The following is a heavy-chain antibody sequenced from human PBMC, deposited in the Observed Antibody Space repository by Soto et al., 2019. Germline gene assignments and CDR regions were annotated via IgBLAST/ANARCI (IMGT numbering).Heavy chain of an antibody. V-gene: IGHV4-30-4*01. J-gene: IGHJ2*01. CDR1: GGSISGGVHS. D-gene: IGHD2-8*01. Sequence: SETLSLRYTVSGGSISGGVHSWSWIRQPPGKGLEWIGHIFDSGSTYYNPSLKSRLTISVDTSKNQFSLRLSSVTAADTAVYYCAREIMPLTNDWYFDLWGRGTLVTVSS. CDR3: AREIMPLTNDWYFDL. CDR2: IFDSGST.